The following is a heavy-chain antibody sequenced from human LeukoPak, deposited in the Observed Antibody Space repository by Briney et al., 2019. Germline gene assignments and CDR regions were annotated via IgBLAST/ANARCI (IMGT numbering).Heavy chain of an antibody. CDR3: AIAAAGSFDY. D-gene: IGHD6-13*01. Sequence: PGGSLRLSCAASGFTFSSYAMHWVRQAPGKGLEWVAVISYDGSNKYYADSVKGRFTISRDNYKNTLYLQMNSLRAEDTAVYYCAIAAAGSFDYWGQGTLVTVSS. V-gene: IGHV3-30-3*01. CDR2: ISYDGSNK. CDR1: GFTFSSYA. J-gene: IGHJ4*02.